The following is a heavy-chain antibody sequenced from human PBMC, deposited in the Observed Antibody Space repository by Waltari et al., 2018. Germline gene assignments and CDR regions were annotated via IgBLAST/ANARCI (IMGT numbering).Heavy chain of an antibody. D-gene: IGHD6-13*01. Sequence: EVQLVETGGGLIQPGGSLRLSCAASGLTVRDNHMTWVRQAPGKGLDWVSILYSGGSTYYADSVKGRFTISRDNSENTVYLQMNGLRAEDTAVYYCAREGLEGYFDYWGQGTLVTVSS. CDR1: GLTVRDNH. CDR3: AREGLEGYFDY. J-gene: IGHJ4*02. V-gene: IGHV3-53*02. CDR2: LYSGGST.